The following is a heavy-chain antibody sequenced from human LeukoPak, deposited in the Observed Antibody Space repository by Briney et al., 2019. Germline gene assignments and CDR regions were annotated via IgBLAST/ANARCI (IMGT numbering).Heavy chain of an antibody. CDR3: ATFTSSRSNSYYFDY. J-gene: IGHJ4*02. D-gene: IGHD2/OR15-2a*01. CDR2: ISSSGSTI. V-gene: IGHV3-48*03. Sequence: PGGSLRLSCAASGLTFSSYEMTWVRQAPGKGLEWVSYISSSGSTIYYPDSVKGRFTISRDNAKNSLYLQMNSLRAEDMAVYYCATFTSSRSNSYYFDYWGQGTLVTVSS. CDR1: GLTFSSYE.